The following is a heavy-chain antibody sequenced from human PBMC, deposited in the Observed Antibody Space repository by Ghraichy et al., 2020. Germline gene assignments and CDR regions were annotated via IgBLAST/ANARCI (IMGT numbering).Heavy chain of an antibody. D-gene: IGHD3-10*01. V-gene: IGHV3-30*18. Sequence: GGSLRLSCAASGFTFSSYGMHWVRQAPGKGLEWVAVISYDGSNKYYADSVKGRFTISRDNSKNTLYLQMNSLRAEDTAVYYCAKDSRAMVRDYYYYYGMDVWGQGTTVTVSS. J-gene: IGHJ6*02. CDR2: ISYDGSNK. CDR3: AKDSRAMVRDYYYYYGMDV. CDR1: GFTFSSYG.